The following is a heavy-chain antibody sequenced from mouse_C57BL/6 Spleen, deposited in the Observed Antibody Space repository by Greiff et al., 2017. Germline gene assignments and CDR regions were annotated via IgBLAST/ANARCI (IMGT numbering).Heavy chain of an antibody. D-gene: IGHD6-1*01. CDR2: IRLKSDNYAT. CDR1: GFTFSNYW. V-gene: IGHV6-3*01. Sequence: EVKLVESGGGLVQPGGSMKLSCVASGFTFSNYWMNWVRQSPEKGLAWVAQIRLKSDNYATHYAESVKGRFTISRDDSKRSVYLQMNNLRAEDTGIYYCPSPYFDYWGQGTTLTVSS. J-gene: IGHJ2*01. CDR3: PSPYFDY.